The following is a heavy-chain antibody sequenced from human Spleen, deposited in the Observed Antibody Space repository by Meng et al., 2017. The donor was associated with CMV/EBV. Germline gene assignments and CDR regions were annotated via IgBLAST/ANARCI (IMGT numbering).Heavy chain of an antibody. Sequence: SQTRPRTWAVYEGSFRGYYWNWIRQPPGKGLEWIGEINHAGTTNNNPSLKSRFTLSVDTSKHQLSLRLTSVTAADTATYYCARGRSYRGTYYFTLWGQGTPVTVSS. J-gene: IGHJ4*02. CDR3: ARGRSYRGTYYFTL. CDR1: EGSFRGYY. D-gene: IGHD2/OR15-2a*01. V-gene: IGHV4-34*01. CDR2: INHAGTT.